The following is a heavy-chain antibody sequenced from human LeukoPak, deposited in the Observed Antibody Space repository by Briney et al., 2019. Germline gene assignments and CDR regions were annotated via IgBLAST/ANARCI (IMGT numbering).Heavy chain of an antibody. V-gene: IGHV1-2*02. CDR3: ARVKWRSSGWIGRGGTSPVDY. Sequence: GASVKVSCKASGYTFTGYYMHWVRQAPGQGLEWMGWINPNSGGTNYAQKFQGRVTMTRDTSISTAYMELSRLRSDDTAVYYCARVKWRSSGWIGRGGTSPVDYWGQGTLVTVSS. D-gene: IGHD1-26*01. CDR2: INPNSGGT. CDR1: GYTFTGYY. J-gene: IGHJ4*02.